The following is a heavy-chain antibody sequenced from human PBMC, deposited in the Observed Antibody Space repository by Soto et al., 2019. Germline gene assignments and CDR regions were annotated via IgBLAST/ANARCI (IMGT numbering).Heavy chain of an antibody. Sequence: QVQLQQWGAGLLKPSETLSLTCTVSGGSFSGYHWSWIRQPPGKGLEWIGEINDGGITKYNPSLSSRIHISGDTSKNQFSLSLRSLTAADTGVYYCARGGRAGRNYYYFYGMDVWGQGTTVTVS. J-gene: IGHJ6*02. CDR1: GGSFSGYH. CDR3: ARGGRAGRNYYYFYGMDV. V-gene: IGHV4-34*01. CDR2: INDGGIT.